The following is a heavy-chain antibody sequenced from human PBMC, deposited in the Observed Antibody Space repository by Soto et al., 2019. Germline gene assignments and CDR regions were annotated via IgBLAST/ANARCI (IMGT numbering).Heavy chain of an antibody. V-gene: IGHV1-8*01. D-gene: IGHD6-19*01. Sequence: ASVKLSCKASGYSFTSYDINWVRQATGQGLEWMGWINANSGNTKYAQKFQGRVTMTRDTSASTAYMELSSLRSEDTAVYYCAKGAGMYSSGWYLGDAFDIWGQGTMVTVSS. CDR1: GYSFTSYD. CDR3: AKGAGMYSSGWYLGDAFDI. J-gene: IGHJ3*02. CDR2: INANSGNT.